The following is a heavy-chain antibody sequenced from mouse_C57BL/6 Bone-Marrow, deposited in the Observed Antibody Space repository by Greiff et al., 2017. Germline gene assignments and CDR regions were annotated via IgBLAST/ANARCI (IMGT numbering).Heavy chain of an antibody. CDR3: AREGVLWLRGGGYYYAMDY. D-gene: IGHD2-2*01. Sequence: QVQLQQPGPELVKPGASVKLSCKASGYTFTSYYINWVKQRPGQGLEWIGWIYPSDGSTKYNEKFKGKATLTVDTSSSTAYMELHSLTSEDSAVYFCAREGVLWLRGGGYYYAMDYGGQGTSVTVSA. CDR1: GYTFTSYY. V-gene: IGHV1-85*01. J-gene: IGHJ4*01. CDR2: IYPSDGST.